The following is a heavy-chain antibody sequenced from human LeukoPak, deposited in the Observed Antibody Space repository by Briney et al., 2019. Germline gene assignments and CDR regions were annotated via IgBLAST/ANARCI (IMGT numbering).Heavy chain of an antibody. V-gene: IGHV3-48*02. CDR2: ISSSNSPI. J-gene: IGHJ3*02. Sequence: PGGSLRLSCAASGFTFSSYSMNWVRQAPGKGLEWVSYISSSNSPIYYADSVKGRFTISRDNAKNSLYLQMNSLRDEDTAVYYCARDRLIYGDYGDAFDIWGQGTMVTVSS. CDR3: ARDRLIYGDYGDAFDI. D-gene: IGHD4-17*01. CDR1: GFTFSSYS.